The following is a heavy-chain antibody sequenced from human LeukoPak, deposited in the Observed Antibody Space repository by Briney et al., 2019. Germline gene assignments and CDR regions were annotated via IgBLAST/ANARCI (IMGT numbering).Heavy chain of an antibody. D-gene: IGHD6-13*01. V-gene: IGHV3-9*01. J-gene: IGHJ5*02. CDR3: AKDTVIRGQQLYNWFDP. Sequence: GGSLRLSCAASGFTFDDYAMHWVRQAPGKGLEWVSGISWNSGGIGYADSVKGRFTISRDNAKNSLYLQMNSLRAEDTALYYCAKDTVIRGQQLYNWFDPWGQGTLVTVSS. CDR1: GFTFDDYA. CDR2: ISWNSGGI.